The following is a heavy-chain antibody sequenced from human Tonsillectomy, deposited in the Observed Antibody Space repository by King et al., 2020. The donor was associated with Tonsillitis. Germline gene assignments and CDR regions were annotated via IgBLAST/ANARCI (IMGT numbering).Heavy chain of an antibody. Sequence: VQLVESGGGVVRPGGSLRLSCAASGFTFSSYGMHWVRQAPGKGLEWVTFIPFDITNKYYADSVKGRFTISRDNSKNTLYLQMNSLRAEDTAVYYCAKDGGYGDLSYWGQGTLVTVSS. CDR1: GFTFSSYG. V-gene: IGHV3-30*02. J-gene: IGHJ4*02. CDR3: AKDGGYGDLSY. CDR2: IPFDITNK. D-gene: IGHD3-16*01.